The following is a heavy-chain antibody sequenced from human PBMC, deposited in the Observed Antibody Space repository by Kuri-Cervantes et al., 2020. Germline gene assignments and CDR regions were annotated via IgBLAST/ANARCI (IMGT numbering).Heavy chain of an antibody. CDR2: IWYDGSNK. Sequence: GESLKISCAASGFTFSSYAMHWVRQAPGKGLEWVAVIWYDGSNKYYVDSVKGRFTISRDNSKNTLYLQMNSLRAEDTAVYYCATATSSLGYWGQGTLVTVSS. CDR3: ATATSSLGY. CDR1: GFTFSSYA. D-gene: IGHD3-16*01. V-gene: IGHV3-33*08. J-gene: IGHJ4*02.